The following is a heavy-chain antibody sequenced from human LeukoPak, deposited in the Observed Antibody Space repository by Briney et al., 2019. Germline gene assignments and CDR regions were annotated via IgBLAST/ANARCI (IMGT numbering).Heavy chain of an antibody. CDR1: GFTFSSYA. J-gene: IGHJ3*02. D-gene: IGHD6-6*01. CDR3: AKDLRGAARAFDAFDI. Sequence: PGGSLRLSCAASGFTFSSYAMSWVRQAPGKGLEWVSAISGSGGSTYYADSVKGRFTISRDNSKNTLYLQMNSLRAEDTAVYYCAKDLRGAARAFDAFDIWGQGTMVTVSS. V-gene: IGHV3-23*01. CDR2: ISGSGGST.